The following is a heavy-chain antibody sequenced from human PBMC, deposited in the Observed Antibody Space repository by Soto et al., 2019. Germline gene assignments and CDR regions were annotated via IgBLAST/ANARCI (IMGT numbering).Heavy chain of an antibody. J-gene: IGHJ5*02. V-gene: IGHV4-59*01. CDR3: ARAAVYSSSYWFDP. D-gene: IGHD6-13*01. CDR2: IYYSGST. CDR1: GGSISSYY. Sequence: QVQLQESGPGLVKPSETLSLTCTVSGGSISSYYWSWIRQPPGKGLEWIGYIYYSGSTNYNPSLKSRVTISVDTSKNKFSLKLSSVTAADTAVYYCARAAVYSSSYWFDPWGQGTLVTVSS.